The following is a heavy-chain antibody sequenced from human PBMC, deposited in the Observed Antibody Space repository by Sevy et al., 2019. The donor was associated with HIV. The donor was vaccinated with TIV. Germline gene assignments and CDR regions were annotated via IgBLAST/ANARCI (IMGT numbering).Heavy chain of an antibody. Sequence: GGSLRLSCAASGFIVSSNYMSWVRQAPGKGLEWVSVIHGGDTTYYADSVKGRFTISRDNSKNTLYLQMNSLRAEDTAVYYCARAPPGYCSGESCNGIGHWGQGTRVTDSS. CDR1: GFIVSSNY. D-gene: IGHD2-15*01. J-gene: IGHJ4*02. CDR2: IHGGDTT. CDR3: ARAPPGYCSGESCNGIGH. V-gene: IGHV3-66*01.